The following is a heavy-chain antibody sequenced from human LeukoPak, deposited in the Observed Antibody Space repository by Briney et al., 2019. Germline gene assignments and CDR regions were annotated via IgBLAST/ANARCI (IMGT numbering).Heavy chain of an antibody. CDR3: ARDTVGATFPGAFDI. CDR2: INHSGST. V-gene: IGHV4-34*01. J-gene: IGHJ3*02. CDR1: GGSFSGYY. D-gene: IGHD1-26*01. Sequence: SETLSLTCAVYGGSFSGYYWSWIRQPPGKGLEWIGEINHSGSTNYNPSLKSRVTISVETSKNQLSLKLSSVTAADTAVYYCARDTVGATFPGAFDIWGQGTMVTVSS.